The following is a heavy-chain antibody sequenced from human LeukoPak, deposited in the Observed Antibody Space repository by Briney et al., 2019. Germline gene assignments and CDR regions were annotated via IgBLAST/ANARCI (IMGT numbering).Heavy chain of an antibody. CDR3: ATVRDIVVGGGPYYFDY. V-gene: IGHV1-2*02. Sequence: GVSVKVSCKASGYTFIGYYLHWVRQAPGQGLEWMGWINPHNGDTNYAQRFQGRVTMTRDTSLTTAYMELSRLKSDDTAVYYCATVRDIVVGGGPYYFDYWGQGTLVTVSS. D-gene: IGHD2-15*01. J-gene: IGHJ4*02. CDR2: INPHNGDT. CDR1: GYTFIGYY.